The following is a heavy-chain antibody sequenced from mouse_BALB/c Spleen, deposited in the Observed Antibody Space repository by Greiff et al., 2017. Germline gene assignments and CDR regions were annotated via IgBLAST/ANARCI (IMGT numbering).Heavy chain of an antibody. J-gene: IGHJ3*01. CDR3: ARTWYYGSSYETWFAY. V-gene: IGHV1-9*01. D-gene: IGHD1-1*01. CDR2: ILPGSGST. Sequence: VQLQQSGAELMKPGASVKISCKATGYTFSSYWIEWVKQRPGHGLEWIGEILPGSGSTNYNEKFKGKATFTADTSSNTAYMQLSSLTSEDSAVYYCARTWYYGSSYETWFAYWGQGTLVTVSA. CDR1: GYTFSSYW.